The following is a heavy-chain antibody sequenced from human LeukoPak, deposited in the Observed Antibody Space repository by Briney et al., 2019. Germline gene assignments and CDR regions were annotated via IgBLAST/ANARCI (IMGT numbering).Heavy chain of an antibody. CDR2: ISSSSSYI. CDR1: GFTFGSYS. Sequence: PGGSLRLSXAASGFTFGSYSMNWVRQAPGEGMEWVSSISSSSSYIYYADSVKGRFTISRDNAKNSLYLQMNSLRAEDTAVYYCARGISSSTSCYCFDYWGQGTLVTVSS. V-gene: IGHV3-21*01. CDR3: ARGISSSTSCYCFDY. D-gene: IGHD2-2*01. J-gene: IGHJ4*02.